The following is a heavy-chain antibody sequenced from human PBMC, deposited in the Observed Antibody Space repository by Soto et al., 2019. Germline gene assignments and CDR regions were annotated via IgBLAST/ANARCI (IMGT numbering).Heavy chain of an antibody. J-gene: IGHJ4*02. CDR2: ISYDGSKK. CDR1: GFTFSSYA. CDR3: ARYSKGYSYYFDY. V-gene: IGHV3-30-3*01. D-gene: IGHD5-18*01. Sequence: QVQLVESGGGVVQPGRSLRLSCAASGFTFSSYAMHWVRQAPGKWLEWVAVISYDGSKKYYADSVKGRFTISRDNSRNTLYMQMNSLRAEDTAVYYCARYSKGYSYYFDYWGQGTLVTVSS.